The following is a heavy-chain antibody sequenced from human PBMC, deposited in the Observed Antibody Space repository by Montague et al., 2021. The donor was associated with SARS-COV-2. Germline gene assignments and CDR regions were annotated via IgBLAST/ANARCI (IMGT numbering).Heavy chain of an antibody. V-gene: IGHV3-48*03. Sequence: SLRLSCAASGFSFSSYEMNWVRQAPGKGLEWVSYISSSGSTIYYADSVKGRFTISRDNAKNSLYLQMNSLRAEDTAVYYCARVFATVGAMERNDYWGQGNLVAVAS. D-gene: IGHD1-26*01. CDR3: ARVFATVGAMERNDY. CDR2: ISSSGSTI. CDR1: GFSFSSYE. J-gene: IGHJ4*02.